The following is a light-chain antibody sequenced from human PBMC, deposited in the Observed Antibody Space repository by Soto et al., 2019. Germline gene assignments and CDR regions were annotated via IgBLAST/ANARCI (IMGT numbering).Light chain of an antibody. Sequence: QSVLTQPASVSGSLGQSITISCTGTSSDVGAYNYVSWYQQHPGKAPKLMIYEVSNRPSGVSNRFSGSKSGNTASLTISGLQAEDEADYYCQSYDSSLSGYVFGTGTKVTVL. J-gene: IGLJ1*01. CDR2: EVS. CDR1: SSDVGAYNY. CDR3: QSYDSSLSGYV. V-gene: IGLV2-14*01.